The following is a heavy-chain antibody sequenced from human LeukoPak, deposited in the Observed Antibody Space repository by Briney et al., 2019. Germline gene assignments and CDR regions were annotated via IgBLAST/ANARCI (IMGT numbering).Heavy chain of an antibody. D-gene: IGHD3-22*01. CDR1: GGSISSDY. CDR2: VYYRGRT. V-gene: IGHV4-59*08. CDR3: ARRRLGYYDY. Sequence: SETLSLTCTVSGGSISSDYWSWIRQPPGKGLEWIGYVYYRGRTSYSPSLKSRVTISVDMSKNQFSLKLKSVTAADTAVYYCARRRLGYYDYWGQGTLVTVSS. J-gene: IGHJ4*02.